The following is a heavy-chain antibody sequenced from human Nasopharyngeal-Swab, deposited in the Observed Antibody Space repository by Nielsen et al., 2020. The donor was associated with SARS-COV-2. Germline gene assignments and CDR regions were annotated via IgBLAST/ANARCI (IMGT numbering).Heavy chain of an antibody. CDR3: AREMRDSSSGNDAFDV. J-gene: IGHJ3*01. V-gene: IGHV1-3*01. D-gene: IGHD3-10*01. CDR2: INAGNGNT. Sequence: WVRQAPGQRLEWMGWINAGNGNTKYSQKFQGRVTITRDTSASTAYMELSVLRPDDTAVFYCAREMRDSSSGNDAFDVWGQGTRVTVSS.